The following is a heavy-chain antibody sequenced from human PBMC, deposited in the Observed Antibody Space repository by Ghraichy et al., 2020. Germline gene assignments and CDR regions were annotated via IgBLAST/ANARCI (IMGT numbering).Heavy chain of an antibody. J-gene: IGHJ4*02. CDR1: GYTFTNNG. CDR2: ISTYNGNT. CDR3: ARDLKAVAGTFEH. Sequence: ASVKVSCKASGYTFTNNGISWLRQAPGQVLEWMGWISTYNGNTNYAQNLQGRVTMTIDTSTTTAYMELRSLRSDDTAVYYCARDLKAVAGTFEHWGQGTLVSVSS. D-gene: IGHD6-19*01. V-gene: IGHV1-18*01.